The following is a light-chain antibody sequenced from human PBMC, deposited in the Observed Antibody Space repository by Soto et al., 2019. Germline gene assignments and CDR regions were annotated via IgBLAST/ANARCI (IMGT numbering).Light chain of an antibody. Sequence: EIVLTLSQATLSLSTEKSSALSCRASQSVGTYLAWYQQKPGQAPRLLIYGASTRATGIPARFSGSGSGTEFTLTISSLQSEDFAVYYCQQYNNWPPITFGQGTLLEIK. V-gene: IGKV3-15*01. CDR1: QSVGTY. J-gene: IGKJ5*01. CDR3: QQYNNWPPIT. CDR2: GAS.